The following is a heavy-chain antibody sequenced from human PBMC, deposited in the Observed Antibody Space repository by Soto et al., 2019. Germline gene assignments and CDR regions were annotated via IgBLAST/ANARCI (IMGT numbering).Heavy chain of an antibody. CDR2: IKQDGSEK. J-gene: IGHJ6*02. D-gene: IGHD3-3*01. Sequence: GGSLRLSCAASGFTFSSYWMSWVRQAPGKGLEWVANIKQDGSEKYYVDSVKGRFTISRDNAKNSLYLQMNSLRAEDTAVYYCARVGGPDPEIWSALPWGYYYGMDVWGQGTTVTVSS. CDR1: GFTFSSYW. V-gene: IGHV3-7*05. CDR3: ARVGGPDPEIWSALPWGYYYGMDV.